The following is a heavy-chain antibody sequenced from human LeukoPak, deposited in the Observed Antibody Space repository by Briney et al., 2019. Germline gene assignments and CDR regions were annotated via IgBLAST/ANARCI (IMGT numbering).Heavy chain of an antibody. CDR2: IYYSGNT. Sequence: SKTLSLTCTVSGGSISSGGYYWGWIRQPPGKGLEWIGSIYYSGNTYYNPSLRSRVTISVDTSKNQFSLRLSSVTAADTALYYCARNYYDSSANFDYWGQGTLVTVSS. V-gene: IGHV4-39*01. CDR3: ARNYYDSSANFDY. D-gene: IGHD3-22*01. CDR1: GGSISSGGYY. J-gene: IGHJ4*02.